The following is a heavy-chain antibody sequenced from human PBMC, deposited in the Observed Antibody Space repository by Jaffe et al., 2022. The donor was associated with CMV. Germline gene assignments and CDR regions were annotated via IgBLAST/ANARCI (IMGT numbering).Heavy chain of an antibody. J-gene: IGHJ5*02. Sequence: QLQLQESGPGLVKPSETLSLTCTVSGGSISSSSYYWGWIRQPPGKGLEWIGSIYYSGSTYYNPSLKSRVTISVDTSKNQFSLKLSSVTAADTAVYYCASYDYTMVNWFDPWGQGTLVTVSS. CDR3: ASYDYTMVNWFDP. CDR2: IYYSGST. V-gene: IGHV4-39*01. D-gene: IGHD4-4*01. CDR1: GGSISSSSYY.